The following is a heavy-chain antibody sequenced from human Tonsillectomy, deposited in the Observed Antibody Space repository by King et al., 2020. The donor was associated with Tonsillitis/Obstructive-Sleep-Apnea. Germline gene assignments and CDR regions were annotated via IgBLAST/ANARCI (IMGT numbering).Heavy chain of an antibody. Sequence: QLVQSGAEVKKPGASVKVSCKASGYTFTNYGFSWVRQSPGQGLEWMGWISAYNGNTNYAQKFQGRVTMTTDTSTSTAYMDLGSLRTDDTAIYYCARTRGYSDCEMGNWFDPWGQGTLVTVSS. J-gene: IGHJ5*02. CDR3: ARTRGYSDCEMGNWFDP. D-gene: IGHD5-12*01. V-gene: IGHV1-18*01. CDR2: ISAYNGNT. CDR1: GYTFTNYG.